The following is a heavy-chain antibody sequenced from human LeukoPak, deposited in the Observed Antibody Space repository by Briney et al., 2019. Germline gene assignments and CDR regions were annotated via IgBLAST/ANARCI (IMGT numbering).Heavy chain of an antibody. Sequence: PGGSLRLSCAAAGFTFRAFSMSWVRQAPGKGLEWVSAISGSGGSTSYADSVKGRFTISRDNSKNTLYLQMNCLRAEDTAVDYCANESVFGITDDDYWGQGTLVTVSS. CDR2: ISGSGGST. CDR3: ANESVFGITDDDY. V-gene: IGHV3-23*01. CDR1: GFTFRAFS. J-gene: IGHJ4*02. D-gene: IGHD3-3*01.